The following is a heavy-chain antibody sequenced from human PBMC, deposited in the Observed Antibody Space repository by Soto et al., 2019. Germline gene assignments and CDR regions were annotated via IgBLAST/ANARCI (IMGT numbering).Heavy chain of an antibody. V-gene: IGHV4-59*01. D-gene: IGHD3-22*01. CDR2: VYYSGST. CDR3: ARDNYHETSGYSPLSY. CDR1: GGSISDYY. Sequence: PSETLSLTCTVSGGSISDYYWSWIRQPPGKGLEWIGYVYYSGSTNYNPSLKSRVTISIDPSKNQLSLKVSSVTAADTAVYYCARDNYHETSGYSPLSYWGQGTLVTVSS. J-gene: IGHJ4*02.